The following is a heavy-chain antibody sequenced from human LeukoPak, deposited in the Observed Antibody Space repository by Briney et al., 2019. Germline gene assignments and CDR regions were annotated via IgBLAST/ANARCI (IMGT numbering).Heavy chain of an antibody. V-gene: IGHV5-51*01. Sequence: GESLKISCKASGYSFTNYWIGWVRQMPGKGLGWMGIIYPGDSDTRYSPSFQGQVTISVDKSISTAYLQWSSLKASDTAMYYCARRVFSSSWSYFDYWGQGTLVTVSS. CDR3: ARRVFSSSWSYFDY. CDR2: IYPGDSDT. D-gene: IGHD6-13*01. CDR1: GYSFTNYW. J-gene: IGHJ4*02.